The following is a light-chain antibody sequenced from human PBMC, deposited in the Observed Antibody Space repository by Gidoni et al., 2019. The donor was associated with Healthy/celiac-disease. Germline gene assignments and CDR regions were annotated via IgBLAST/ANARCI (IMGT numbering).Light chain of an antibody. J-gene: IGKJ3*01. V-gene: IGKV3-20*01. CDR3: QQYGSSPFT. Sequence: EIVLTQSPGTLSWSPGERATLSCRASQSVSSSYLAWYQQKPGQAPRLLIYGASSRATGIPDRFSGSGSGTDFTLNISRLEPEDFAVYYCQQYGSSPFTFGPGTKVDIK. CDR2: GAS. CDR1: QSVSSSY.